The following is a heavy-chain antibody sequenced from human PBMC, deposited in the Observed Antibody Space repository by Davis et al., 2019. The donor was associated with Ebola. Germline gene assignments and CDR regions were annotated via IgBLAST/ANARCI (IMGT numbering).Heavy chain of an antibody. CDR1: GFTFSSYS. CDR2: ISSSSSYI. V-gene: IGHV3-21*01. CDR3: ARDRIAAAGLVDY. D-gene: IGHD6-13*01. Sequence: GESLKISCAASGFTFSSYSMNWVRQAPGKGLEWVSSISSSSSYIYYADSVKGRFTISRDNAKNSLYLQMNSLRAEDTAVYYCARDRIAAAGLVDYWGQGTLVTVSS. J-gene: IGHJ4*02.